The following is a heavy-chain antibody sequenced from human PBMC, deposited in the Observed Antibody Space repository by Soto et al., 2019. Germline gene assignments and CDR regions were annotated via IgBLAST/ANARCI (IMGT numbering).Heavy chain of an antibody. CDR3: ARDQTVLAY. D-gene: IGHD4-17*01. V-gene: IGHV1-18*04. CDR1: GYTFTSYA. J-gene: IGHJ4*02. Sequence: QVQLVQSGAEVKKPGASVKVSCKASGYTFTSYAFTWVRQAPGQGLEWMGWISAYSGNTNYAQQFQGRVTMTTDTSTSTAYRELRSLRSDDTAVYYCARDQTVLAYWGQGTLVTVSS. CDR2: ISAYSGNT.